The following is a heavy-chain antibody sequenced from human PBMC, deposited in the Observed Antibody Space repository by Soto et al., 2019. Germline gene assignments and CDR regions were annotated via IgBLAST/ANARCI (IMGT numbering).Heavy chain of an antibody. CDR2: MNPNSGNT. V-gene: IGHV1-8*01. J-gene: IGHJ5*02. D-gene: IGHD3-3*01. CDR1: GYTFTSYD. Sequence: EASVKVSCKASGYTFTSYDINWVRQATGQGLEWMGWMNPNSGNTGYAQKFQGRVTMTRNTSISTAYMELSSLRSEDTAVYYCARLSYDFWSGYPHWFDPWGQGTLVTVSS. CDR3: ARLSYDFWSGYPHWFDP.